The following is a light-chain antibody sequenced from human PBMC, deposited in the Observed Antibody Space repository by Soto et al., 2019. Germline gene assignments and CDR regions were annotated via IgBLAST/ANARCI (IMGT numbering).Light chain of an antibody. J-gene: IGLJ1*01. Sequence: QLVLTQPPSASGTPGQRVTISCSGRSANIGTNFDCWYQHLPGTAPRLLIYSNNQRPSGVPDRFSGSKSGTSASLAISGLRSEDEGDYYCVSWDDSLSGLVFGTGTKVTVL. CDR2: SNN. CDR1: SANIGTNF. V-gene: IGLV1-47*02. CDR3: VSWDDSLSGLV.